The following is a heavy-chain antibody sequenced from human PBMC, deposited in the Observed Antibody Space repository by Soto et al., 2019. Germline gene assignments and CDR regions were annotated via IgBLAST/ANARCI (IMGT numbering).Heavy chain of an antibody. CDR3: AHRPSYCSGGSCYSGFAY. D-gene: IGHD2-15*01. CDR2: IYWDDDK. J-gene: IGHJ4*02. Sequence: QITLKESGPTLVKPTQTLTLTCTFSGFSLSTSGVGVGWIRQPPGKALEWLALIYWDDDKRYSPSLQSRLTITKDTSKNQVVLTMTNMDPVDTATYYCAHRPSYCSGGSCYSGFAYWGQGTLVTVSS. V-gene: IGHV2-5*02. CDR1: GFSLSTSGVG.